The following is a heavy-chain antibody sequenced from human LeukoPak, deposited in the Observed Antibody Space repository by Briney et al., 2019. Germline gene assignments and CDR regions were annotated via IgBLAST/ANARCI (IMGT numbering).Heavy chain of an antibody. CDR1: GGSISSYY. CDR3: AREVESQGRSLDI. D-gene: IGHD3-3*01. J-gene: IGHJ3*02. V-gene: IGHV4-4*07. Sequence: SETLSLTCTVSGGSISSYYWSWIRQPAGKGLEWIGRTYPSGSTNYNPSLKGRVTMSVDTSKNQFSLRLSSVTAADTAVYYCAREVESQGRSLDIWGQGTMVTVSS. CDR2: TYPSGST.